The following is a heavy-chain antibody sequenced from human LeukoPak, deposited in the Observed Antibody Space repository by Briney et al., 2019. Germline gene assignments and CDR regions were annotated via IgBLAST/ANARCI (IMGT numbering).Heavy chain of an antibody. V-gene: IGHV3-53*01. CDR1: GFSVSNNY. D-gene: IGHD3-3*01. Sequence: GGSLRLSCVVSGFSVSNNYIIWVRQAPGNGLERVSVIYGDGRTSHSASVRGRFAISRDISKNIVSLQMNNLRAEDTAVYYCARGRGLGVVSPYFDYWGQGTLVTVSS. CDR3: ARGRGLGVVSPYFDY. J-gene: IGHJ4*02. CDR2: IYGDGRT.